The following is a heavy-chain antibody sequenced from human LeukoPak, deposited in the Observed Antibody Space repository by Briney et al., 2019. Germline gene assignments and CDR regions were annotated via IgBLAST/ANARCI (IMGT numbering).Heavy chain of an antibody. CDR3: AKDRMDSSYYGMDV. J-gene: IGHJ6*02. CDR2: ISYDGSNK. Sequence: PGGSLRLSCAASGFTFSSYGMHWVRQAPGKGLEWVAVISYDGSNKYYADSVKGRFTISRDNSKNTLYLQMNSLRAEDTAVYYCAKDRMDSSYYGMDVWGQGTTVTVSS. V-gene: IGHV3-30*18. D-gene: IGHD3/OR15-3a*01. CDR1: GFTFSSYG.